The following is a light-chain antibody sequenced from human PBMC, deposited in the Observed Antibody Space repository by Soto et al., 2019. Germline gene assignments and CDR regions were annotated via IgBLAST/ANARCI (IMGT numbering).Light chain of an antibody. J-gene: IGKJ4*01. Sequence: DIQMTQSPSSVSASVGDRVTITCRASQGMRSWLAWDQQKPGQAPKLLIYAASSLQSGIPSRFSCSRSGTSFTLLSGSLQPADFAIYYCQQANSFPLTFGGGTKVESK. V-gene: IGKV1-12*01. CDR3: QQANSFPLT. CDR2: AAS. CDR1: QGMRSW.